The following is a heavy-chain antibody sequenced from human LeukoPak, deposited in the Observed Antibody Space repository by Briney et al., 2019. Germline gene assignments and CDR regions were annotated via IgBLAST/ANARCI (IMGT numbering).Heavy chain of an antibody. CDR1: GGSFSGYY. J-gene: IGHJ4*02. CDR2: INHSGST. Sequence: SETLSLTCAVYGGSFSGYYWSWIRQPPGKGLEWIGEINHSGSTNYNPSLKSRVTISVDTSKNQFSLKLSSVTAADTAMYYCARGSSGYHYFDYWGQGTLVTVSS. D-gene: IGHD3-22*01. CDR3: ARGSSGYHYFDY. V-gene: IGHV4-34*01.